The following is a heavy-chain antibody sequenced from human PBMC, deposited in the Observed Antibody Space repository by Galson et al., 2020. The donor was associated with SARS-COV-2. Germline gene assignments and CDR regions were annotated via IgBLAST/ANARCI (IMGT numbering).Heavy chain of an antibody. D-gene: IGHD1-1*01. J-gene: IGHJ3*02. V-gene: IGHV1-2*04. CDR3: ARDNDHDAFDI. CDR1: GYTFTGYY. Sequence: ASVKVSCKASGYTFTGYYIHWVRQAPGQGLEWMGWINPNSGGTDYAQKFQGWVTMTRDTSISTAYMEPSRLRSDDTAVYYCARDNDHDAFDIWGQGTMVTVSS. CDR2: INPNSGGT.